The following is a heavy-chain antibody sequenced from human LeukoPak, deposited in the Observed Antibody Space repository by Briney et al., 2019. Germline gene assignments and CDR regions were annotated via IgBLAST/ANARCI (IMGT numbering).Heavy chain of an antibody. Sequence: ASVKVSCKASGYTFTGYYMHWVRRAPGQGLEWMGIINPSGGSTSYAQKFQGRVTMTRDMSTSTVYMELSSLRSEDTAVYYCARARWLDPFDYWGQGTLVTVSS. CDR3: ARARWLDPFDY. J-gene: IGHJ4*02. CDR1: GYTFTGYY. CDR2: INPSGGST. D-gene: IGHD6-19*01. V-gene: IGHV1-46*01.